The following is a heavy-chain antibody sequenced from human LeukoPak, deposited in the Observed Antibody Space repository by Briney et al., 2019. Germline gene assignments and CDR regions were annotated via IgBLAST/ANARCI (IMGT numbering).Heavy chain of an antibody. CDR1: GGTFSSYA. D-gene: IGHD4-17*01. CDR3: ASSMDYGDYEGY. J-gene: IGHJ4*02. V-gene: IGHV1-2*02. CDR2: INPNSGGT. Sequence: ASVKVSCKASGGTFSSYAISWVRQAPGQGLEWMGWINPNSGGTNYAQKFQGRVTMTRDTSISTAYMELSRLRSDDTAVYYCASSMDYGDYEGYWGQGTLVTVSS.